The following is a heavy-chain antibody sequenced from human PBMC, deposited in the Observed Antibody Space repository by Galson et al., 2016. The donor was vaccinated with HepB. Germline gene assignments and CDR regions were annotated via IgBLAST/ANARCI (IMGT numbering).Heavy chain of an antibody. V-gene: IGHV1-46*01. CDR3: ARDNSMMETSWWFDP. D-gene: IGHD3-22*01. CDR2: INPSGTSR. Sequence: SVKVSCKASGYTFTKYWMHWVRQAPGQGLEWMGLINPSGTSRRYAEKFQGRVTLTRDTSTSTDYMELSSLRSEDTAVYYCARDNSMMETSWWFDPWGQGTLVTVSS. J-gene: IGHJ5*02. CDR1: GYTFTKYW.